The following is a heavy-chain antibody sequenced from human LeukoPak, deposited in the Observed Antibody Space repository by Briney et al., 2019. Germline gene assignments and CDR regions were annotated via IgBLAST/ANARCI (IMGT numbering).Heavy chain of an antibody. CDR1: GGSISSGGYY. CDR3: ARGEVIGPFDY. Sequence: SETLSLTCTVSGGSISSGGYYWSWIRQHPGKGLEWIGYIYYSGSTYYNPSLKSRVTVPVDTSKNQFSLKLSSVTAADTAVYYCARGEVIGPFDYWGQGTLVTVSS. J-gene: IGHJ4*02. V-gene: IGHV4-31*03. CDR2: IYYSGST. D-gene: IGHD2/OR15-2a*01.